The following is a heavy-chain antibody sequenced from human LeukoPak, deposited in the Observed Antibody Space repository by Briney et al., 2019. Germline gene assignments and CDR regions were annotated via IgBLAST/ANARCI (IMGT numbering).Heavy chain of an antibody. Sequence: SETLSLTCTVSGGSISSSSYYWGWIRQPPGKGLEWIGSIYYSGSTYYNPSLKSRVTISVDTSKNQFSLKLSSVTAADTAVYYCARGTSGSFHLYYYMDVWGKGTTVTVSS. CDR2: IYYSGST. CDR1: GGSISSSSYY. V-gene: IGHV4-39*07. CDR3: ARGTSGSFHLYYYMDV. D-gene: IGHD1-26*01. J-gene: IGHJ6*03.